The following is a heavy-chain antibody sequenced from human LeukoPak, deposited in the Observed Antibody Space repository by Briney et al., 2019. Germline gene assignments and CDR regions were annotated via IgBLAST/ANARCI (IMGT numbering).Heavy chain of an antibody. Sequence: GASVKVSCKASGGTFSSYAISWVRQAPGQGLEWMGGIIPIFGTANYAQKFQGRVTITADESTSTAYMELSSLRSEDTAVYYCARDILEPQRYYYYYGMDVWGQGTTVTVSS. CDR3: ARDILEPQRYYYYYGMDV. CDR1: GGTFSSYA. D-gene: IGHD1-1*01. CDR2: IIPIFGTA. V-gene: IGHV1-69*13. J-gene: IGHJ6*02.